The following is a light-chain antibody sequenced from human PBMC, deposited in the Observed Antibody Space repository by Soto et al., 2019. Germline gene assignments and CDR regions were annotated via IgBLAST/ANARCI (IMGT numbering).Light chain of an antibody. V-gene: IGKV3-20*01. CDR1: QSVSSSY. Sequence: EIVLTQSPGTLSLSPGERATLSCRASQSVSSSYLAWYQQKPGQAPRLLIYGASSRATGIPDRFSGSGSGRDFTLTTSRLEPEDFAVYYCHQYDSSPLTFGGGTKVETK. CDR2: GAS. J-gene: IGKJ4*01. CDR3: HQYDSSPLT.